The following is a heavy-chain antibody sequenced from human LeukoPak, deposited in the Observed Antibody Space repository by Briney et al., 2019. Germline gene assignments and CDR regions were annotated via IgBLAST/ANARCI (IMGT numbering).Heavy chain of an antibody. CDR3: ARDPVYYDSSGYNDAFDI. J-gene: IGHJ3*02. CDR1: GYTFTGYY. V-gene: IGHV1-2*06. CDR2: INPNSGGT. Sequence: ASVKVSCKASGYTFTGYYMHWVRQAPGQGLEWMGRINPNSGGTNYAQKFQGRVTMTRDTSISTAHMELNRLRSDDTAVYYCARDPVYYDSSGYNDAFDIWGQGTVVTVSS. D-gene: IGHD3-22*01.